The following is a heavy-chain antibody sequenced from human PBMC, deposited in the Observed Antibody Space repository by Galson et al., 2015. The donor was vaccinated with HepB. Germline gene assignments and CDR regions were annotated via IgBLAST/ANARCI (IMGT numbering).Heavy chain of an antibody. D-gene: IGHD4-11*01. CDR3: ARDRSDYSNYDPPFDY. J-gene: IGHJ4*02. CDR1: GYTFTGYY. CDR2: INPNSGGT. Sequence: SVKVSCKASGYTFTGYYMHWVRQAPGQGLEWMGWINPNSGGTNYAQKFQGRVTMTRDTSISTAYMELSRLRSDDAAVYYCARDRSDYSNYDPPFDYWGQGTLVTVSS. V-gene: IGHV1-2*02.